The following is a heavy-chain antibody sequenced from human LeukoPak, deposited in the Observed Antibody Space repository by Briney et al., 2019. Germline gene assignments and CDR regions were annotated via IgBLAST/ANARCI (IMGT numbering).Heavy chain of an antibody. CDR2: IDPRGDST. V-gene: IGHV1-46*01. CDR1: GYTFGSHS. CDR3: ARDGSWSVDY. J-gene: IGHJ4*02. Sequence: ASVKVSCKTSGYTFGSHSMHWVRQAPGQGLEWMGIIDPRGDSTANAGKFQGRVTVTMDTSTSTVPMELSSLTSEDTAVYYCARDGSWSVDYWGQGTLVTVSS. D-gene: IGHD6-13*01.